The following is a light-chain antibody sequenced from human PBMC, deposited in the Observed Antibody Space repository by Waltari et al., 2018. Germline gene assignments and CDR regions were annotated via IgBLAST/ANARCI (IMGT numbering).Light chain of an antibody. CDR1: SSDIGA. Sequence: QSALTQPPSASGSPGQSVTISCTGASSDIGAVSWYQHHPGKAPKLMIYDVTKRPSGVPDRFSGSGSGNTASLTVSGLQPEDEADYYCTSDAGSNSNSLYVFGTGTKVTV. CDR2: DVT. CDR3: TSDAGSNSNSLYV. J-gene: IGLJ1*01. V-gene: IGLV2-8*01.